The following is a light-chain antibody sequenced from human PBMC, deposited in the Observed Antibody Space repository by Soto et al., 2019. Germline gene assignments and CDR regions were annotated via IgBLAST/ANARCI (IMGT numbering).Light chain of an antibody. CDR1: QSVLSSSNNLNY. CDR3: QQYYSTPRVT. V-gene: IGKV4-1*01. Sequence: DIVMTQSPDSLSVSLGERATINCRSSQSVLSSSNNLNYLAWYQQKPGQPPKVLIYWASTRESGVPDRFSGSGSGTDFTLTISSLQAEDVAVYDCQQYYSTPRVTFGPGTKVDI. J-gene: IGKJ3*01. CDR2: WAS.